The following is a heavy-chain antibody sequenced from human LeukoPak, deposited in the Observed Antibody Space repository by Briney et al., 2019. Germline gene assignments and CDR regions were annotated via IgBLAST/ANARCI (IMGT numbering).Heavy chain of an antibody. CDR2: ISSNGGST. V-gene: IGHV3-64*01. CDR1: GFTLSIYA. J-gene: IGHJ2*01. CDR3: ASAPHTGTTWYFDL. Sequence: GRSLSLSRAASGFTLSIYAMHGVRGAPGRGLEYVSAISSNGGSTYYTHSVRGRFTIHRDNSKNRLHLQMGRLRIEDRPVFYCASAPHTGTTWYFDLWGRGTLVTVSS. D-gene: IGHD1-1*01.